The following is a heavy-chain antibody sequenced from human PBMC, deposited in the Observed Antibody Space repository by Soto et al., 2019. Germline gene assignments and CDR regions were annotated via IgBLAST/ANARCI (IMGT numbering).Heavy chain of an antibody. V-gene: IGHV4-59*01. CDR1: GGSISSYY. J-gene: IGHJ4*02. CDR2: IYYSGST. Sequence: NPSETLSLTCTVSGGSISSYYWSWIRQPPGKGLEWIGYIYYSGSTNYNPSLKSRVTISVDTSKNQFSLKLSSVTAADTAVYYCARNGRSSGWAYYFDYWGQGTLVTVSS. D-gene: IGHD6-19*01. CDR3: ARNGRSSGWAYYFDY.